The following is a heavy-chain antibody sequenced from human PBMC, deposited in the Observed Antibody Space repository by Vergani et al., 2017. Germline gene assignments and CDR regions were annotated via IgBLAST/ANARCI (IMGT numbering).Heavy chain of an antibody. D-gene: IGHD6-13*01. Sequence: QVQLVQSGAEVKKPGASVKVSCKASGYTFTGYYMHWVRQAPGQGLEWMGWINPNSGGTNYAQKFQGRVTMTRDTSISTAYMELSRLRSDDTAVYYCARRPGRYLLIRAAAGYDYWGQGTLVTVSS. J-gene: IGHJ4*02. CDR3: ARRPGRYLLIRAAAGYDY. V-gene: IGHV1-2*02. CDR2: INPNSGGT. CDR1: GYTFTGYY.